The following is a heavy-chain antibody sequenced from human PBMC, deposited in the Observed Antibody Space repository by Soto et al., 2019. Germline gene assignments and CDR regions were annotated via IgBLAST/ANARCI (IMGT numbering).Heavy chain of an antibody. Sequence: PSETLSLTCTVSGASITFGGYSWSWIRQTPGKGLEWIGYINHLETTFYNPSFESRLTLSIDRAKNQFSLKLHSTSAADRAVYFCARGGGSDSFDYWGQGILVTVS. V-gene: IGHV4-30-2*01. J-gene: IGHJ4*02. CDR1: GASITFGGYS. CDR2: INHLETT. CDR3: ARGGGSDSFDY. D-gene: IGHD1-26*01.